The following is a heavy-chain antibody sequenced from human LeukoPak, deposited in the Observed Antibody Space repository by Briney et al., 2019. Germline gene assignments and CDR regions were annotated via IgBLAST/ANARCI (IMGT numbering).Heavy chain of an antibody. J-gene: IGHJ4*02. CDR2: IIPIFGTA. CDR3: ARVSYSGYDSLGGYFDY. Sequence: SVTLSFTASGGTFTIYAISWVRQAPGQGLEWMGGIIPIFGTANYAQKFQGRVTITADKSTSTAYMELSSLRSEDTAVYYCARVSYSGYDSLGGYFDYWGQGTLVTVSS. V-gene: IGHV1-69*06. D-gene: IGHD5-12*01. CDR1: GGTFTIYA.